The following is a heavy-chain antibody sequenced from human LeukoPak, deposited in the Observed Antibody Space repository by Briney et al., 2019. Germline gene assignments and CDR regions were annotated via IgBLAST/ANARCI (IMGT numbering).Heavy chain of an antibody. Sequence: PGGSLRLSCAASGFTLSSYAMSWVRQGPGKGLEWVSAITASGAATYIADSVKGRFVISRDNSKNTLYLQMNSLRAEDTAVYFCAKDSLVATSHFDSWGRGTLVTVSS. CDR3: AKDSLVATSHFDS. D-gene: IGHD5-12*01. CDR2: ITASGAAT. CDR1: GFTLSSYA. J-gene: IGHJ4*02. V-gene: IGHV3-23*01.